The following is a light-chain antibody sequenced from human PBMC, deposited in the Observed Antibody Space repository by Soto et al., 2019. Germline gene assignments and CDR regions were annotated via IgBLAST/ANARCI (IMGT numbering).Light chain of an antibody. CDR2: GAS. CDR3: QQYNNWPLWT. V-gene: IGKV3D-15*01. CDR1: QSVSSK. J-gene: IGKJ1*01. Sequence: ETVMTQSPATLSVSPGERATLSCRASQSVSSKLAWYQQKPGQAPRLLIYGASTRATGIPARFSGSGSGTEFTLIISRLQSEDFAVYYCQQYNNWPLWTFGQGTKVEIK.